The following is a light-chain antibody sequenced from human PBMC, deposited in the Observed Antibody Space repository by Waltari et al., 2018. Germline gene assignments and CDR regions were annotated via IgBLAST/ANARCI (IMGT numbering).Light chain of an antibody. Sequence: QSVLTQPPSASGTPGQRVTISCSGSSSHIGRDTVNWYQQVPGTAPKPLIYGNEPRPSGVPDRFSGSKSGTSASLAITGLQSEDEADYYCATWDDSLNGRVFGGGTKLTVL. CDR3: ATWDDSLNGRV. CDR1: SSHIGRDT. V-gene: IGLV1-44*01. J-gene: IGLJ3*02. CDR2: GNE.